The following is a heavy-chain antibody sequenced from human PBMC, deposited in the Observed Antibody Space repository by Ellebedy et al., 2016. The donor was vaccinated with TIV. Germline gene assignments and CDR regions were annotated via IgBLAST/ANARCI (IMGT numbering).Heavy chain of an antibody. D-gene: IGHD6-19*01. J-gene: IGHJ6*02. Sequence: GGSLRLSXAASGFTFNSYVMNWVRQAPGKGLEWVSSISGSGGSTYYAESLKGRFTISRDNSKNALYLQINSLRAEDTAVYYCAKGLAVAFIRDGMDVWGQGTTVTVSS. CDR3: AKGLAVAFIRDGMDV. CDR2: ISGSGGST. V-gene: IGHV3-23*01. CDR1: GFTFNSYV.